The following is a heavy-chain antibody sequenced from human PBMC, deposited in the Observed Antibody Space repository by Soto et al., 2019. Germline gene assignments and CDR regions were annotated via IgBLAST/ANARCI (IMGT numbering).Heavy chain of an antibody. Sequence: SVKVSCKASGGTFSSYTISWVRQAPGQGVEWMGRIIPILGIANYAQKFQGRVTITADKSPSTAYMELSSLRSEDTAVYYCASRETGTNWYYYYYMDVWGKGTTVTVSS. CDR1: GGTFSSYT. CDR2: IIPILGIA. V-gene: IGHV1-69*02. CDR3: ASRETGTNWYYYYYMDV. J-gene: IGHJ6*03. D-gene: IGHD1-7*01.